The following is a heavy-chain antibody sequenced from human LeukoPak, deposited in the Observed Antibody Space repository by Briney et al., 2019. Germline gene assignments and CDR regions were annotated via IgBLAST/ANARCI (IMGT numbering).Heavy chain of an antibody. CDR1: GFTFSSYS. J-gene: IGHJ6*03. CDR3: ARDPYSGGYGDDYYYYMDV. Sequence: GGSLRLSCAASGFTFSSYSMNWVRQAPGKGLGWVSSITSTSSYMYYADSVKGRFTISRDNAQNSLYLHMGSLRAEDTAVYYCARDPYSGGYGDDYYYYMDVWGKGTTVTISS. D-gene: IGHD1-26*01. V-gene: IGHV3-21*01. CDR2: ITSTSSYM.